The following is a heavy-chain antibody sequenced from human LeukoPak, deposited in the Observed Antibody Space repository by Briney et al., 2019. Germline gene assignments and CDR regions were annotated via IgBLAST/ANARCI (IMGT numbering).Heavy chain of an antibody. Sequence: RGSLRLSCAASRFTFSSYAMHWVRQAPGKGLEWVAVISYDGSNKYYADSVKGRFTISRDNSKNTLYLQMNSLRAEDTAVYYCARDRTDLTYYYGMDVWGQGATVTVSS. CDR3: ARDRTDLTYYYGMDV. D-gene: IGHD3-10*01. CDR1: RFTFSSYA. J-gene: IGHJ6*02. V-gene: IGHV3-30-3*01. CDR2: ISYDGSNK.